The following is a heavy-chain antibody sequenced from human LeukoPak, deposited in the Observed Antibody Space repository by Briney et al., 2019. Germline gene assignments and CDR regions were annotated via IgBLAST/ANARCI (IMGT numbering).Heavy chain of an antibody. CDR1: GFTFTTYT. Sequence: GGSLRLSCAASGFTFTTYTMTWVRQAPGKGLEWVANIKEDGNEKNYVDPVEGRFTISRDNAKNSIYLQMNSLRVEDTAVYYCAREYWGVDYWGQGTLVTVSS. CDR2: IKEDGNEK. CDR3: AREYWGVDY. J-gene: IGHJ4*02. V-gene: IGHV3-7*01. D-gene: IGHD2-8*02.